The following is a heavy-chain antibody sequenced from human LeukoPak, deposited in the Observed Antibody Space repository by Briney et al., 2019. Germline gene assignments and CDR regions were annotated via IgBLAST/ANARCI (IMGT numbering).Heavy chain of an antibody. D-gene: IGHD1-26*01. Sequence: GGSLRLSCAASGFSFSDYNMNWVRQAPGRALEWVSSITSTGTYIFYGDSVKGRFTISRDNARNSLYLQMNGLRPEDTAVYYCARDPYSGNYGPYYYYYMDVWGKGTTVTISS. CDR1: GFSFSDYN. V-gene: IGHV3-21*04. J-gene: IGHJ6*03. CDR2: ITSTGTYI. CDR3: ARDPYSGNYGPYYYYYMDV.